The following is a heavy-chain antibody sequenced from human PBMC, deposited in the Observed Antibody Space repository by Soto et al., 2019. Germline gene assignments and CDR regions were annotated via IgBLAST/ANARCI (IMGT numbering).Heavy chain of an antibody. Sequence: QVQLVQSGAEVKKPGASVKVSCKASGYTFTSYYMHWVRQAPGQGLEWMGIINPSGGSTSYAQKLQGRVTMNRDTSTSTVYMELSSLRSEDTAVYYCARGASDYYDSSGYYYDEYFQHWGQGTLVTVSS. CDR1: GYTFTSYY. V-gene: IGHV1-46*01. CDR3: ARGASDYYDSSGYYYDEYFQH. J-gene: IGHJ1*01. CDR2: INPSGGST. D-gene: IGHD3-22*01.